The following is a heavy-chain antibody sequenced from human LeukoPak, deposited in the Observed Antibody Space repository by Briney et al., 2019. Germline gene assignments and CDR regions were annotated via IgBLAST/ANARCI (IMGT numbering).Heavy chain of an antibody. CDR1: GGSISSSSYY. Sequence: PSETLSLTCTVSGGSISSSSYYWGWIRQPPGKGLGWIGSIYYSGSTYYNPSLKSRVTISVDTSKNQFSLKLSSVTAADTAVYYCATLDTAITWGQGTLVTASS. CDR2: IYYSGST. CDR3: ATLDTAIT. J-gene: IGHJ5*02. D-gene: IGHD5-18*01. V-gene: IGHV4-39*01.